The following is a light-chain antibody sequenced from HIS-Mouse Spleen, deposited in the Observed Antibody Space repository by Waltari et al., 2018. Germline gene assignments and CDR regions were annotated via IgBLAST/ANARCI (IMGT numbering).Light chain of an antibody. V-gene: IGLV1-51*01. CDR1: SSTLGNNY. CDR2: DNN. CDR3: GTWDSSLSAWV. Sequence: QSVLTQPPSVSAAPGQKVTISCSGSSSTLGNNYVPWYQQLPGTAPKLLIYDNNKRPSGIPDRFSGSKSGTSATLGITGLQTGDEADYYCGTWDSSLSAWVFGGGTKLTVL. J-gene: IGLJ3*02.